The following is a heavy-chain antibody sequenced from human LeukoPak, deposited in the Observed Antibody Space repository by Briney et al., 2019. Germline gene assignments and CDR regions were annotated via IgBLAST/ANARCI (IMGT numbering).Heavy chain of an antibody. V-gene: IGHV3-7*04. CDR1: GFTFSSYW. Sequence: GGSLKLSCAASGFTFSSYWMSWVRQAPGKGLEWVANIKQDGSEKYYVDSVKGRFTISRDNAKNSLYLQMNSLRAEDTAVYYCARGRTYYDYVWGSYRPSALDYWGQGTLVTVSS. D-gene: IGHD3-16*02. CDR3: ARGRTYYDYVWGSYRPSALDY. CDR2: IKQDGSEK. J-gene: IGHJ4*02.